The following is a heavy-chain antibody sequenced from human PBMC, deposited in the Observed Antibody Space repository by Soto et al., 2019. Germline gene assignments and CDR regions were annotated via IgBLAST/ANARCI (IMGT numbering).Heavy chain of an antibody. D-gene: IGHD3-16*01. CDR1: GPSFRTYG. CDR3: AKVGGGKNYRALDY. Sequence: VQLLESGGGLEQPGGSLRLSCAASGPSFRTYGMSWVRQAPGKGLEWVSSISGSDGRTYYPDSVKGRFTISRDNSKNPLYLQMNSLRAEDTAVYDWAKVGGGKNYRALDYWGQGTLVTVSS. J-gene: IGHJ4*02. V-gene: IGHV3-23*01. CDR2: ISGSDGRT.